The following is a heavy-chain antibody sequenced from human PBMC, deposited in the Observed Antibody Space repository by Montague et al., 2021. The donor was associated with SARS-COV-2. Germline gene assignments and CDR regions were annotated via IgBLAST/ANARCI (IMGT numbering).Heavy chain of an antibody. CDR2: IDYSGTT. J-gene: IGHJ4*02. V-gene: IGHV4-30-4*08. D-gene: IGHD3/OR15-3a*01. CDR1: GGSIRSSDYY. Sequence: TLSLTCTVSGGSIRSSDYYWTWLRQPPGKGLEWIGYIDYSGTTYYKLSLHSRVAMSMDASQSQISLRLRSVTAADTAVYFCARGETDIFGSRTCYRTHFDSWGQGVLVTVSP. CDR3: ARGETDIFGSRTCYRTHFDS.